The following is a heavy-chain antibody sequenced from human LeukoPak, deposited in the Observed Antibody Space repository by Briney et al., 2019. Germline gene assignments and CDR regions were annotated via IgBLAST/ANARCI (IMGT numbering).Heavy chain of an antibody. CDR2: IYTSGST. CDR1: GGSISSGSYY. D-gene: IGHD6-13*01. Sequence: SETLSLTCTVSGGSISSGSYYWSWIRQPAGKGLEWIGRIYTSGSTNYNPSLKSRVTISVDTSKNQFSLKLSSVTAADTAVYYCARERMAAAMDVWGKGTTVTISS. CDR3: ARERMAAAMDV. V-gene: IGHV4-61*02. J-gene: IGHJ6*03.